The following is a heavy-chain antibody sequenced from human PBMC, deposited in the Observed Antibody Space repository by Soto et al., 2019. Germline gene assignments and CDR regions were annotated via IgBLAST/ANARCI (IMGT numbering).Heavy chain of an antibody. CDR3: ARWARITIFGVVIKKTNWFDP. Sequence: ASVKVSCKASGYTFTSHHMRWVRQAPGQRLEWMGIINPSGGSASYAQKFQGRVTMTRDTSTSTVYMELSSLRSEDTAVYYCARWARITIFGVVIKKTNWFDPWGQGTLVTVSS. CDR2: INPSGGSA. CDR1: GYTFTSHH. D-gene: IGHD3-3*01. V-gene: IGHV1-46*01. J-gene: IGHJ5*02.